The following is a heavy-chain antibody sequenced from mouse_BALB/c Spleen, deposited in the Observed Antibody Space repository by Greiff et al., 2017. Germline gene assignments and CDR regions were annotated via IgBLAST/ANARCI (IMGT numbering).Heavy chain of an antibody. CDR3: ARDQGLAWFAY. D-gene: IGHD3-2*02. Sequence: EVNVVESGGGLVKPGGSLKLSCAASGFTFSDYYMYWVRQTPEKRLEWVATISDGGSYTYYPDSVKGRFTISRDNAKNNLYLQMSSLKSEDTAMYYCARDQGLAWFAYWGQGTLVTVSA. V-gene: IGHV5-4*02. J-gene: IGHJ3*01. CDR1: GFTFSDYY. CDR2: ISDGGSYT.